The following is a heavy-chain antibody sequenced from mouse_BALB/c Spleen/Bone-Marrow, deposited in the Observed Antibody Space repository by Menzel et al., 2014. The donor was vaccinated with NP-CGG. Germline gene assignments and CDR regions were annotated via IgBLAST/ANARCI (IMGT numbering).Heavy chain of an antibody. D-gene: IGHD1-1*01. J-gene: IGHJ4*01. CDR3: ASTITTVVAEDAMDY. CDR1: GFTFSSYG. Sequence: EVQLVESGGDLVKPGGSLKLSCAASGFTFSSYGMSWVRQTPDKRLEWVATISNGGSYTYYPDSVKGRFTISRDNAKNTLYLQMSSLKSEDTAMYYCASTITTVVAEDAMDYWGQGTSVTVSS. V-gene: IGHV5-6*01. CDR2: ISNGGSYT.